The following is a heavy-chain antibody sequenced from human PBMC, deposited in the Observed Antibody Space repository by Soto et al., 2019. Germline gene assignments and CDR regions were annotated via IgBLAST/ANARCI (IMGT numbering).Heavy chain of an antibody. J-gene: IGHJ6*02. CDR2: ISGSGGST. D-gene: IGHD4-4*01. Sequence: GGSLRLSCAASGFTFSSYAMSWVRQAPGKGLEWVSAISGSGGSTYYADSVKGRFTISRDNSKNTLYLQMNSLRAEDTAVYYCAKVGSYSNYDYYYGMDVWGQGTTVTVSS. CDR3: AKVGSYSNYDYYYGMDV. CDR1: GFTFSSYA. V-gene: IGHV3-23*01.